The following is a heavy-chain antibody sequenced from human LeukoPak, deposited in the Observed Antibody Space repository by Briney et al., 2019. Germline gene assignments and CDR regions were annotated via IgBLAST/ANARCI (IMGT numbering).Heavy chain of an antibody. CDR3: ADSEGYSYGL. Sequence: PGGSLRLSCAASEFTFSSYAMSWVRQAPGKGLEWVSAISGSGGSTYYADSVKGRSTISRDNSKNTLYLQMNSLRAEDTAVYYCADSEGYSYGLGGQGTLVTVSS. CDR1: EFTFSSYA. V-gene: IGHV3-23*01. J-gene: IGHJ4*02. CDR2: ISGSGGST. D-gene: IGHD5-18*01.